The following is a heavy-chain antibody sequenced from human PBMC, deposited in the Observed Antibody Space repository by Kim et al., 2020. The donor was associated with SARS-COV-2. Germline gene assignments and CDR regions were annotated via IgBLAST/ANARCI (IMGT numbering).Heavy chain of an antibody. Sequence: GGSLRLSCTAAGFTFGDYAMSWFRQAPGKGLEWVGFIRSKAHGGTTEYAASVKGRFTISRDDSKSIAYLQMNSLKTEDTAVYYCTRLDDYGDYPYYYYGMDVWGQGTTVTVSS. D-gene: IGHD4-17*01. J-gene: IGHJ6*02. CDR1: GFTFGDYA. CDR2: IRSKAHGGTT. V-gene: IGHV3-49*03. CDR3: TRLDDYGDYPYYYYGMDV.